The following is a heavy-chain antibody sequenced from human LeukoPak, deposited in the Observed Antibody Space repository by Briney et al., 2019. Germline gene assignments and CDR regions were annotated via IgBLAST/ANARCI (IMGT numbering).Heavy chain of an antibody. J-gene: IGHJ5*02. V-gene: IGHV4-30-4*07. Sequence: SSETLSLTCAVSGGSISRSGYSWSWIRQPPGKGLDWLAYIYYTGSTYYNPSLKSRVTISLDTSKNQFSLKLTSVTAADTAVYYCARGGDSSGYEGRFDPWGQGTLVTVSS. CDR2: IYYTGST. CDR3: ARGGDSSGYEGRFDP. CDR1: GGSISRSGYS. D-gene: IGHD3-22*01.